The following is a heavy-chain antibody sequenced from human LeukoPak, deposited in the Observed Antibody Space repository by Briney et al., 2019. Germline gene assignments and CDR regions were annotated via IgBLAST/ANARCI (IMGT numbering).Heavy chain of an antibody. Sequence: SETLSLTCAVSGYSISGGYYWGWIRQPPGKGLEWIGSIHHSGNIYYNPSLKSRVTISIDTSKNQFSLKLGSVTAADTAVYYCARQNYGDFDYWGQGTLVTVSS. J-gene: IGHJ4*02. CDR3: ARQNYGDFDY. CDR1: GYSISGGYY. CDR2: IHHSGNI. D-gene: IGHD4-17*01. V-gene: IGHV4-38-2*01.